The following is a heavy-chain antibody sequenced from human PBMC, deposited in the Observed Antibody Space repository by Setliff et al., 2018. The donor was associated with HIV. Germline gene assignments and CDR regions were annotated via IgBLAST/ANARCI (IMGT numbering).Heavy chain of an antibody. Sequence: PGGSLRLSCAVSGLNLTRRDMRWVRQAPGKGPDWLAVLWHDGNNRNYAASVRGRFSISRDNSKNTLYLQMDALTAEDTAIYYCATSPPRGNSAYIWASDYFDYWGQGALVTVSS. CDR3: ATSPPRGNSAYIWASDYFDY. CDR2: LWHDGNNR. V-gene: IGHV3-33*04. J-gene: IGHJ4*02. CDR1: GLNLTRRD. D-gene: IGHD5-18*01.